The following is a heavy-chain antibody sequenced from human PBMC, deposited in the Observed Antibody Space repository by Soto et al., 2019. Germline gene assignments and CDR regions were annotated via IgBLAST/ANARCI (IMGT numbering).Heavy chain of an antibody. CDR1: GYTFTSYD. V-gene: IGHV1-8*01. CDR3: AREVRGYCSGGSCYYCFDY. CDR2: MNPNSGNT. Sequence: QVQLVQSGAEVKKPGASVKVSCKASGYTFTSYDINWVRQATGQGLEWMGWMNPNSGNTGYAQKFQGRVTMTRNTSISTAYMELSSLRSEDTAVYYCAREVRGYCSGGSCYYCFDYWGQGTLVTVSS. D-gene: IGHD2-15*01. J-gene: IGHJ4*02.